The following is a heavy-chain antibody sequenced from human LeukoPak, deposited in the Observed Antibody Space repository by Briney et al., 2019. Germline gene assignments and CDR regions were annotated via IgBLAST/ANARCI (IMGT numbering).Heavy chain of an antibody. D-gene: IGHD6-19*01. CDR1: GFTFSSYA. CDR3: ASVSVAEPH. CDR2: ISGSGGST. Sequence: GGSLRLSCAASGFTFSSYAMSWVRQAPGEGLEWVSAISGSGGSTYYADSVKGRFTISRDNSKNTLCLQMNSLRAEDTAVYYCASVSVAEPHWGQGTLVTVSS. V-gene: IGHV3-23*01. J-gene: IGHJ4*02.